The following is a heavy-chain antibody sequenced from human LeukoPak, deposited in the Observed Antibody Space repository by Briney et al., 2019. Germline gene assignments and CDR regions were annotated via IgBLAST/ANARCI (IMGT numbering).Heavy chain of an antibody. CDR1: GYTFTDYN. D-gene: IGHD3-16*01. V-gene: IGHV1-2*02. Sequence: ASVKVSCKASGYTFTDYNIHWVRQAPGQGLEWMGWISPNTGGTKYAQEFQGRVTVTRDTSISTAYMELSRLRSDDTAMYYCARPVLRLSGAFELWGQGTPVTVSS. J-gene: IGHJ4*02. CDR2: ISPNTGGT. CDR3: ARPVLRLSGAFEL.